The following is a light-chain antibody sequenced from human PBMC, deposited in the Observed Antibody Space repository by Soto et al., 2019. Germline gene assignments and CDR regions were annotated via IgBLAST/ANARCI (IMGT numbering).Light chain of an antibody. CDR3: MQATQSPWK. Sequence: DIVMTQTPLSSPVTLGQAASISCSSSQSLVHNDGNTYLSWFQQRPGQPPRLLIYKVSDRFSGVPDRFSGSGARTDLTLTIRRLEAEDVGVYYCMQATQSPWKFGKGTKVDI. V-gene: IGKV2-24*01. CDR2: KVS. J-gene: IGKJ1*01. CDR1: QSLVHNDGNTY.